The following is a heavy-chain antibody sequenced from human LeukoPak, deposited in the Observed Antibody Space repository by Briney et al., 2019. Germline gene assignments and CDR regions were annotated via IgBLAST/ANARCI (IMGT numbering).Heavy chain of an antibody. Sequence: GGSLRLSCAASGFTFSSYSMNWVRQAPGKGLEWVSSISSSSSYIYYADSVRGRFTISGDNAKNSLYLQMNSLRVEDTAVYYCAKQYDFWSGPDYWGQGTLVTVSS. CDR1: GFTFSSYS. CDR3: AKQYDFWSGPDY. CDR2: ISSSSSYI. J-gene: IGHJ4*02. D-gene: IGHD3-3*01. V-gene: IGHV3-21*04.